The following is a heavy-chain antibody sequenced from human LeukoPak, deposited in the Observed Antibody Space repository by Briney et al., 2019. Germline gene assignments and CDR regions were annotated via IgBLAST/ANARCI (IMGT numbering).Heavy chain of an antibody. V-gene: IGHV4-34*01. CDR2: ISHSGSP. CDR1: GGSFSGYY. CDR3: ARDKLELPYY. D-gene: IGHD1-7*01. Sequence: SETLSLTCAVYGGSFSGYYWTWIRQPPGKGLEWIGEISHSGSPNYNPSLKSRVTISVDTSKNQFSLKLSSVTAADTAVYYCARDKLELPYYWGQGTLVTVSS. J-gene: IGHJ4*02.